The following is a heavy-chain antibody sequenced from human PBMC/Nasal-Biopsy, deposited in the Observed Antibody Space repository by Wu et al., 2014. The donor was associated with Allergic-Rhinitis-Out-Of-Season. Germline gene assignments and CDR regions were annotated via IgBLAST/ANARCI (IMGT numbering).Heavy chain of an antibody. CDR3: AKDEGSALLVISAGAYNCYSIDV. J-gene: IGHJ6*02. CDR2: ISGSDGTT. Sequence: LRLSCAASGFTFSSYAMTWVRQAPGTGLEWVSSISGSDGTTYYADSVKGRFTISRDNSKKTLYLQMNSLRPEDTAVYYCAKDEGSALLVISAGAYNCYSIDVWGPGTTVTVSS. V-gene: IGHV3-23*01. D-gene: IGHD2-8*02. CDR1: GFTFSSYA.